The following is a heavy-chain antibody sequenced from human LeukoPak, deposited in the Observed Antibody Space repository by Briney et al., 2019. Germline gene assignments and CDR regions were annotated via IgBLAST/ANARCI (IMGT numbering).Heavy chain of an antibody. V-gene: IGHV1-46*01. J-gene: IGHJ4*02. D-gene: IGHD3-22*01. CDR1: GYTFTSYY. CDR3: ARDTNAYSYDSSGYYPLDY. Sequence: ASVKVSCKASGYTFTSYYMHWVRQAPGQGLEWMGIITPSGGSTRYAQKFQGRVTTTRDTSTSTVYMELSSLRSEDTALYCCARDTNAYSYDSSGYYPLDYWGQGTLVTVSS. CDR2: ITPSGGST.